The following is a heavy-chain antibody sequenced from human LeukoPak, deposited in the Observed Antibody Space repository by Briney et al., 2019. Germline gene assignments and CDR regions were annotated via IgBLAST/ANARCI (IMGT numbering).Heavy chain of an antibody. J-gene: IGHJ4*02. CDR2: ISWKSGSI. Sequence: GGSLRLSCAASGFSFDEYSLHWVRQAPGKGLEWVSGISWKSGSIAYADSVKGRLTVSRDNAKNSLYLQIDSLTTEDTARYYCAKGGGRGLSMVRGFMDIWGQGTLVTVSS. CDR1: GFSFDEYS. V-gene: IGHV3-9*01. CDR3: AKGGGRGLSMVRGFMDI. D-gene: IGHD3-10*01.